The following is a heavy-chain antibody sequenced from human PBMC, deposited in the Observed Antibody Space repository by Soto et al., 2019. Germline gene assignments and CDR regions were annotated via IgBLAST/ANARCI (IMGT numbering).Heavy chain of an antibody. CDR3: ATGFFSNYYDSVGYYGY. V-gene: IGHV1-24*01. CDR2: FDPEDGET. D-gene: IGHD3-22*01. CDR1: GYTLTELS. J-gene: IGHJ4*02. Sequence: ASVKVSCKVSGYTLTELSMHWVRQAPGKGLEWMGGFDPEDGETIYAQKFQGRVTMTEDTSTDTAYMELSSLRSEDTAVYYCATGFFSNYYDSVGYYGYWGQETLVTVPS.